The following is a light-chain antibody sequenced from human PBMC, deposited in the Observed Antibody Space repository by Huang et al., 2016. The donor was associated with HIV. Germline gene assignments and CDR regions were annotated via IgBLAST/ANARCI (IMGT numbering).Light chain of an antibody. J-gene: IGKJ5*01. CDR1: KTVYTN. CDR2: GAS. Sequence: EIVMTQSPATLSVSPGETATLSCRASKTVYTNLAWYQQKPGQAPMLLIYGASTRTTGIPGRFSGGGFGTEFTLTISTLQSEDFAVYYCQQYYDWPPITFGQGTRVDIK. V-gene: IGKV3-15*01. CDR3: QQYYDWPPIT.